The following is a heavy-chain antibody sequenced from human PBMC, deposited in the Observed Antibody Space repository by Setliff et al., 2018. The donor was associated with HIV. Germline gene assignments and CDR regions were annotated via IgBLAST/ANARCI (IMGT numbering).Heavy chain of an antibody. CDR1: GFTFRNYK. CDR3: ARDPYWLEGYFDY. V-gene: IGHV3-48*03. Sequence: GGSLRLSCAASGFTFRNYKFNWVRQAPGRGLEWVSSISIGSGGAIDYADSVQGRFTISRDNSKNSLYLQMDSLRVEDTGFYYCARDPYWLEGYFDYWGPGTLVTVSS. CDR2: ISIGSGGAI. D-gene: IGHD6-19*01. J-gene: IGHJ4*02.